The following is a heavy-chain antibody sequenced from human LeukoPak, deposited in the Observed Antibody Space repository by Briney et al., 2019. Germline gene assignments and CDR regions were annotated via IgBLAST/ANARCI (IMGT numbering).Heavy chain of an antibody. Sequence: SETLSLTCAVYGGSFSVYYWSWIRQPPGKGLEWIGEINHSGSTNYNPSLKSRVTISVDTSKNQFSLKLSSVTAADTAVYYCARIRDSSWDPFDYWGQGTLVTVSS. CDR1: GGSFSVYY. CDR3: ARIRDSSWDPFDY. D-gene: IGHD6-13*01. CDR2: INHSGST. V-gene: IGHV4-34*01. J-gene: IGHJ4*02.